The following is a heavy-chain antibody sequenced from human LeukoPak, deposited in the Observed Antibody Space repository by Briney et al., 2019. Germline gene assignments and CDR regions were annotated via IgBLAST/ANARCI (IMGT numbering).Heavy chain of an antibody. CDR1: GFTFSSYG. V-gene: IGHV3-33*01. CDR3: ARDGGYCSRTSCPASRMDV. CDR2: IWFDGSNK. Sequence: PGGPLRLSCAASGFTFSSYGMHWVRQAPGKGLEWVAVIWFDGSNKYCADSVKGRFTISRDNSKNTLDLQMNSLRAEDTAVYYCARDGGYCSRTSCPASRMDVWGKGTTVTVSS. D-gene: IGHD2-2*03. J-gene: IGHJ6*03.